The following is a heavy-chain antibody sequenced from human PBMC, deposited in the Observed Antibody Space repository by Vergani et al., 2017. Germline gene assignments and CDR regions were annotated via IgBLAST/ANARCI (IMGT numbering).Heavy chain of an antibody. CDR3: ARRGDSGYDPLDC. D-gene: IGHD5-12*01. Sequence: EVQLVQSGAEGKKPGDSLTISCTLFGYSLTSYCIGWVRLMPGKGLEWMGIIYPGDSDTRYSPPFQGQVTISADKSISTAYLLWSSLKASDTAMYYCARRGDSGYDPLDCWGQGTLVIVSA. CDR2: IYPGDSDT. CDR1: GYSLTSYC. J-gene: IGHJ4*02. V-gene: IGHV5-51*01.